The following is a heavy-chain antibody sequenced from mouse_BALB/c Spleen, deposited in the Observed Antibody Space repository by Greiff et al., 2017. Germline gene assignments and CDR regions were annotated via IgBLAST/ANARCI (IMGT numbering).Heavy chain of an antibody. D-gene: IGHD1-2*01. J-gene: IGHJ4*01. V-gene: IGHV1-80*01. CDR2: IYPGDGDT. CDR3: ARSTTATFYYAMDY. Sequence: VKLQESGAELVRPGSSVKISCKASGYAFSSYWMNWVKQRPGQGLEWIGQIYPGDGDTNYNGKFKGKATLTADKSSSTAYMQLSSLTSEDSAVYFCARSTTATFYYAMDYWGQGTSVTVSS. CDR1: GYAFSSYW.